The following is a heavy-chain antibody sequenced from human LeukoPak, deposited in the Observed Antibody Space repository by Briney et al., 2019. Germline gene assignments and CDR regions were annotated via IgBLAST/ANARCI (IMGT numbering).Heavy chain of an antibody. CDR2: IIPMFGSA. V-gene: IGHV1-69*06. CDR3: ARAEPVHCSGGSCFPMNH. Sequence: GASVKVSCKASGGNVGTYTISWVRQAPGQGLEWLGGIIPMFGSAKYPQKFQGRVTITADTLMTTTYMELNSLTSDDTAVYYCARAEPVHCSGGSCFPMNHWGQGTLVTVSS. CDR1: GGNVGTYT. D-gene: IGHD2-15*01. J-gene: IGHJ5*02.